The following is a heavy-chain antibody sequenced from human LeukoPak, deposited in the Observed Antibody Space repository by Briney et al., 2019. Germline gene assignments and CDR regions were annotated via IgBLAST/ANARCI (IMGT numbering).Heavy chain of an antibody. CDR1: RFTFNIYG. CDR2: ISGSGNNT. D-gene: IGHD4-17*01. J-gene: IGHJ4*02. CDR3: AKLRFPYFDY. Sequence: GGSLRLSCAASRFTFNIYGMAWVRQAPGKGLEWVPAISGSGNNTDYADSVKGRFTISRDNSKNTLYLQMNSLRVEDTAVYYCAKLRFPYFDYWGQGTLVTVSS. V-gene: IGHV3-23*01.